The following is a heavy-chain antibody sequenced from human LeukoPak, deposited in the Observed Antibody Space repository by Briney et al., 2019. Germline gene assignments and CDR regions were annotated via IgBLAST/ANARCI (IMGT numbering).Heavy chain of an antibody. J-gene: IGHJ4*02. CDR2: IYYSGST. V-gene: IGHV4-31*03. D-gene: IGHD7-27*01. Sequence: SETLSLTCTVSGGSISSSSYYWGWIRQPPGKGLEWIGYIYYSGSTYYNPSLKSRVTISVDTSKNQFSLKLSSVTAADTAVYYCARGSKLTGDPNFDYWGQGTLVTVSS. CDR3: ARGSKLTGDPNFDY. CDR1: GGSISSSSYY.